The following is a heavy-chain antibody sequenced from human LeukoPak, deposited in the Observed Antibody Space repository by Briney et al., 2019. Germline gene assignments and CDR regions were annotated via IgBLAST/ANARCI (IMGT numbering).Heavy chain of an antibody. CDR2: ISTGSIHK. CDR3: AKDGSFGSGWYPLPSDY. J-gene: IGHJ4*02. Sequence: GGSLRLSCAASGFTFSSYKMNWVRQAPGKVLEWVSSISTGSIHKDYADSVKGRFTISRDNSRNTLYLQMNSLRPEDTAVYYCAKDGSFGSGWYPLPSDYWGQGTLVTVSS. D-gene: IGHD6-13*01. V-gene: IGHV3-21*01. CDR1: GFTFSSYK.